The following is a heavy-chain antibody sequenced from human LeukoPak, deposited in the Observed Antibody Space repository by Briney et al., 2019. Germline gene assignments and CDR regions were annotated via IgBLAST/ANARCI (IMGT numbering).Heavy chain of an antibody. Sequence: GGSLRLSCAASGFTFSNYGMHWVRQAPGKGLEWVTFIRYDGSNKYCADSVKGRFTISRDNSKSTLYLQMNSLRAEDTAVYYCAKRDRMYTSGSYYFDYWGQGTLVTVSS. CDR2: IRYDGSNK. CDR3: AKRDRMYTSGSYYFDY. V-gene: IGHV3-30*02. CDR1: GFTFSNYG. D-gene: IGHD6-19*01. J-gene: IGHJ4*02.